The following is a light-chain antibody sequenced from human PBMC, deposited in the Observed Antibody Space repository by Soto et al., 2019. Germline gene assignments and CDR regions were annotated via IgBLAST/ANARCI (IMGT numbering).Light chain of an antibody. CDR1: QGISSY. CDR2: AAA. Sequence: AIRITQTSSSFSASTGDRVTMTCRASQGISSYLAWYQQKPGKAPKLLIYAAATLQSGVPSRFSGSGSGTDFTLTISCLQSEDFATYYCQQYYSYPPWTFGQGTKVDI. V-gene: IGKV1-8*01. CDR3: QQYYSYPPWT. J-gene: IGKJ1*01.